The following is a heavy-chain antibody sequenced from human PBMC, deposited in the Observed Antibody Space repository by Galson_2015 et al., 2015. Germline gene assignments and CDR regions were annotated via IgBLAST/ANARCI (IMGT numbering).Heavy chain of an antibody. D-gene: IGHD3-10*01. CDR1: GFTVSSNY. CDR2: IYSGGST. CDR3: ARGGFGERPFDY. Sequence: LRLSCAASGFTVSSNYMSWVRQAPGKGLEWVSTIYSGGSTYYADSVKGRFTISRDNSRNTLYVQMNSLRAEDTAVYYCARGGFGERPFDYWGQGTLVTVSS. J-gene: IGHJ4*02. V-gene: IGHV3-53*01.